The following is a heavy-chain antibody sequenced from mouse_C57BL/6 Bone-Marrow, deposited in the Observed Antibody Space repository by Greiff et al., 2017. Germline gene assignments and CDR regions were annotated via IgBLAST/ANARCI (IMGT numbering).Heavy chain of an antibody. Sequence: EVHLVESGPELVKPGASVKMSCKASGYTFTDYNMHWVKQSHGKSLEWIGYINPNNGGTSYNQKFKGKATLTVNKYSSTAYMELRSLTSEDSAVYYCAREGRPMDYWGQGTSVTVSS. J-gene: IGHJ4*01. CDR2: INPNNGGT. D-gene: IGHD3-3*01. CDR1: GYTFTDYN. CDR3: AREGRPMDY. V-gene: IGHV1-22*01.